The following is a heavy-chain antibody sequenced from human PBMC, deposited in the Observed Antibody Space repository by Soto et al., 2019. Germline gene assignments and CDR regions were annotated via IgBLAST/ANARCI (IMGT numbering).Heavy chain of an antibody. CDR2: ISVTGDT. Sequence: GGSLRLSCAASGFTFSSYAMNWVRQAPGKGPEWVSHISVTGDTYYADSVKGRFTISRDNSKNTLFLQMNSLSAEDTAVYYCAKSISTAPSFDYWGQGTLVTVSS. V-gene: IGHV3-23*01. CDR1: GFTFSSYA. J-gene: IGHJ4*01. CDR3: AKSISTAPSFDY.